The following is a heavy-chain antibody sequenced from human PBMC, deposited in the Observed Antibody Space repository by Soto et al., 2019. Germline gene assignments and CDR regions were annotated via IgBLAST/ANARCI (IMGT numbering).Heavy chain of an antibody. CDR2: INHSGST. CDR3: ARGLPRYCSGGSCSNWFDP. J-gene: IGHJ5*02. D-gene: IGHD2-15*01. V-gene: IGHV4-34*01. CDR1: GGSFSGYY. Sequence: QVQLQRWGAGLLKPSETLSLTCAVYGGSFSGYYWSWIRQPPGKGLEWIGEINHSGSTNYNPSLKSRVTISVDTSKNQFSLKLSSVTAADTAVYYCARGLPRYCSGGSCSNWFDPWGQGTLVTVSS.